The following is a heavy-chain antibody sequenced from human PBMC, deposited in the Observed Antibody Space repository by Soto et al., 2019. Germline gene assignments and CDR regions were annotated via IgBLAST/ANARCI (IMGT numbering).Heavy chain of an antibody. CDR3: AKVMPGYSSSWYGYYYYYMDV. Sequence: GGSLRLSCAASGFTFDDYAMHWVRQAPGKGLEWVSGISWNSGSIGYADSVKGRFTISRDNAKNSLYLQMNSLRAEDTALYYCAKVMPGYSSSWYGYYYYYMDVWGKGATVTVSS. CDR1: GFTFDDYA. CDR2: ISWNSGSI. D-gene: IGHD6-13*01. J-gene: IGHJ6*03. V-gene: IGHV3-9*01.